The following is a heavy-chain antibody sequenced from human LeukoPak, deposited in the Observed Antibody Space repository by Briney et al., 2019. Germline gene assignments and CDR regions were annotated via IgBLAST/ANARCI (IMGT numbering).Heavy chain of an antibody. CDR2: ISAYNGNT. CDR3: ARVGPYYDILTGYSLFVLDY. V-gene: IGHV1-18*01. CDR1: GYTFTSYG. J-gene: IGHJ4*02. D-gene: IGHD3-9*01. Sequence: ASVKVSCKASGYTFTSYGISWVRQAPGQGLEWMGWISAYNGNTNYAQKLQGRVTMTTDTSTSTAYMELRSLRSDDTAVYYRARVGPYYDILTGYSLFVLDYWGQGTLVTVSS.